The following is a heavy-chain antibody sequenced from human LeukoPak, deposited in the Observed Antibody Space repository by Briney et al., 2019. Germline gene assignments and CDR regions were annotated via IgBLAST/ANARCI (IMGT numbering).Heavy chain of an antibody. CDR3: ARGGAIFGVVMPFDY. CDR1: GFTFSSYA. J-gene: IGHJ4*02. Sequence: GGSLILSCAASGFTFSSYAMTWVRQAPGRGLEWVSAISGRGDTTYYADSVKGRFTISRDNSKNTLYLQMNSLRAEDTALYYCARGGAIFGVVMPFDYWGQGTLVTVSS. V-gene: IGHV3-23*01. CDR2: ISGRGDTT. D-gene: IGHD3-3*01.